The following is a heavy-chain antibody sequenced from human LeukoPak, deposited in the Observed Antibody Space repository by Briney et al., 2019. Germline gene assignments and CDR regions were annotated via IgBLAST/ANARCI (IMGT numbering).Heavy chain of an antibody. D-gene: IGHD2-2*01. Sequence: SETLSLTCTVSGGSISSSSYYCGWIRQPPGKGLEWIGSIYYSGSTYYNPSLKSRVAISVDRSKNQFSLKLSSVTAADTAVYYCARGVSAAQSNNWFDPWGQGTLVTVSS. J-gene: IGHJ5*02. CDR2: IYYSGST. CDR3: ARGVSAAQSNNWFDP. CDR1: GGSISSSSYY. V-gene: IGHV4-39*07.